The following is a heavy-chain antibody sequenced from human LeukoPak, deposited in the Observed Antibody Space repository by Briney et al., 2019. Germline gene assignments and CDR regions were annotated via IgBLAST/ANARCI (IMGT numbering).Heavy chain of an antibody. J-gene: IGHJ5*02. CDR3: ARGGYYGSGSPNNWFDP. D-gene: IGHD3-10*01. Sequence: SETLSLTCTVSGGSITSSSHYWGWIRQPPGKGLEWIGSIYYSGDTYYNPSLKSRVTISVDTSKSQFSLRLSSVTAADTAVYYCARGGYYGSGSPNNWFDPWGQGTLVTVSS. V-gene: IGHV4-39*07. CDR2: IYYSGDT. CDR1: GGSITSSSHY.